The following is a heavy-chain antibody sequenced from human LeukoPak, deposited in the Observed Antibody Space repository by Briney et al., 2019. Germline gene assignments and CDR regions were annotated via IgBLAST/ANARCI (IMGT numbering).Heavy chain of an antibody. D-gene: IGHD5-12*01. V-gene: IGHV1-46*01. J-gene: IGHJ6*03. Sequence: VASVKVPCKASGYTFTSYYMHWVRQAPGQGLEWMGIINPSGGSTSYAQKFQGRVTMTRDMSTSTVYMELSSLRSEDTAVYYCASGYDLGYYMDVWGKGTTVTVSS. CDR1: GYTFTSYY. CDR2: INPSGGST. CDR3: ASGYDLGYYMDV.